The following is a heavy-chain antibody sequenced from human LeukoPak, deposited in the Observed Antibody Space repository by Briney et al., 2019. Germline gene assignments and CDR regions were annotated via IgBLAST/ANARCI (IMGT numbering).Heavy chain of an antibody. Sequence: GGSQRLSCAASGFTFSSYAMSWVRQAPGKGLEWVAVIWYDGSNKYYADSVKGRSTISRDNSKNTLYLQMNSLRAEDTAVYYCARDPCGGDCYAFDYWGQGTLVTVSS. J-gene: IGHJ4*02. CDR1: GFTFSSYA. CDR3: ARDPCGGDCYAFDY. D-gene: IGHD2-21*02. V-gene: IGHV3-33*08. CDR2: IWYDGSNK.